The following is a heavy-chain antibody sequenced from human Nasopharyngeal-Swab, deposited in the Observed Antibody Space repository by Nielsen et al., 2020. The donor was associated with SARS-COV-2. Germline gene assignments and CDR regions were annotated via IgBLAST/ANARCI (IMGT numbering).Heavy chain of an antibody. J-gene: IGHJ5*02. CDR3: VKDLAYDEVS. CDR2: IYSCGST. V-gene: IGHV3-53*01. Sequence: GESLKISCAASGFTVSSNYMSWVRQAPGKGLEWVSVIYSCGSTYYADSVKGRFTISRDNSKNTLYLQMNSLRGEDTAIYYCVKDLAYDEVSWGQGTLVTVSS. D-gene: IGHD5-12*01. CDR1: GFTVSSNY.